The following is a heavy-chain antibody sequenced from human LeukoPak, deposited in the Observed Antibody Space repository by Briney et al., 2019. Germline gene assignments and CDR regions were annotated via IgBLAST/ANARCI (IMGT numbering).Heavy chain of an antibody. CDR1: GFTFSSYW. Sequence: GGSLRLSCAASGFTFSSYWMTWVRQAPGKGLEWVADISQDGGAKYYVDSVKGRFTISRDDAKNSLYLQMDSLRAEDTAVYYCARVAAAGRGLDYWGQGTLVTVSS. CDR2: ISQDGGAK. D-gene: IGHD6-13*01. CDR3: ARVAAAGRGLDY. V-gene: IGHV3-7*01. J-gene: IGHJ4*02.